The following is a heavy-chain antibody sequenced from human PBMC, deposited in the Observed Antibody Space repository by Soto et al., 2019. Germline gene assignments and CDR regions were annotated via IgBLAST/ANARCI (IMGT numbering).Heavy chain of an antibody. CDR3: ARGVGSSPPRY. V-gene: IGHV4-59*01. D-gene: IGHD3-9*01. CDR2: VYDNGRP. J-gene: IGHJ4*02. CDR1: GGSISSYY. Sequence: XATLSLTFTVSGGSISSYYWSWIRQPPGKGLEWIGYVYDNGRPYYSPSLKSRVTISADTSKNQISLKLTSATAADTAVYYCARGVGSSPPRYWGRGTLVTVSS.